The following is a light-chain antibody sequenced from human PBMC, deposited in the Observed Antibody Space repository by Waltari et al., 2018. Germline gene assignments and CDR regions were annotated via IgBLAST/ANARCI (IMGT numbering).Light chain of an antibody. Sequence: EIVMTQTPLSLSVSHGQPASISCRSSQSLMPCYGKTYVFWYLQKPGRSPQIIIYKVYRRCAGVPVRLSGSGAGTDFTLKISRVEAEDVGVYYCMQATQLRRTLGGGTKVYIK. CDR3: MQATQLRRT. J-gene: IGKJ4*01. CDR2: KVY. V-gene: IGKV2-29*02. CDR1: QSLMPCYGKTY.